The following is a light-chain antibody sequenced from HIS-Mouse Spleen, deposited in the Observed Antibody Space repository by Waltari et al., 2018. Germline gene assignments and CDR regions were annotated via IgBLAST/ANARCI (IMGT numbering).Light chain of an antibody. V-gene: IGKV4-1*01. J-gene: IGKJ3*01. Sequence: IVMTQSPDSLAVSLGGRGPIHSQSSQGALSISNSKDYLAWYQQIPGQPPKLLIYWASTRESGGPDRFSGGGSGTDFSLTISSLQAEDVAVYYCQQYYSTPPLFTFGPGTKVDIK. CDR3: QQYYSTPPLFT. CDR1: QGALSISNSKDY. CDR2: WAS.